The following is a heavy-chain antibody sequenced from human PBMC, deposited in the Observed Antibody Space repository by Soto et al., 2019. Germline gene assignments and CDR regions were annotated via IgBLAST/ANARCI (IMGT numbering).Heavy chain of an antibody. Sequence: EVQLLESGGGLVQPGGSLTLSCATSGFTFSSYAMVWVRQAAEKGLEWVASISNNGDTAYYADSVKGHFTISRGNSENTLYLQMNGLRADDTALYFRAKSRVFIAAIVTLLDSWGQGTQVTVSS. CDR3: AKSRVFIAAIVTLLDS. D-gene: IGHD6-25*01. CDR2: ISNNGDTA. J-gene: IGHJ4*02. V-gene: IGHV3-23*01. CDR1: GFTFSSYA.